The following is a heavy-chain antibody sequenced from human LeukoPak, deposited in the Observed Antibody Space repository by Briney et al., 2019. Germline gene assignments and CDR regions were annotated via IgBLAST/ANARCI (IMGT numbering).Heavy chain of an antibody. CDR2: ISGSGGST. J-gene: IGHJ4*02. CDR1: GFTFSSYA. V-gene: IGHV3-23*01. D-gene: IGHD3-22*01. CDR3: AKSPYYYDSSGYYPG. Sequence: PGGSQRLSCAASGFTFSSYAMSWVRQAPGKGLEWDSAISGSGGSTYYADSVKGRFTISRDNSKNTLYLQMNSLRAEDTAVYYCAKSPYYYDSSGYYPGWGQGTLVTVSS.